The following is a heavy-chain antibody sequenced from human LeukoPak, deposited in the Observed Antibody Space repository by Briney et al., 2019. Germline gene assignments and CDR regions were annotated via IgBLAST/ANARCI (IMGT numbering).Heavy chain of an antibody. V-gene: IGHV1-58*02. CDR1: GFTFTRSA. D-gene: IGHD3-22*01. CDR2: IVVGSGNT. CDR3: AANPYYYDSSGYYGY. Sequence: GASVKVSCKASGFTFTRSAMQWVRQARGQRLEWIGWIVVGSGNTNYAQKFQERVTITRDMSTSTAYMELSSLRSEDTAVYYCAANPYYYDSSGYYGYWGQGTLVTVSS. J-gene: IGHJ4*02.